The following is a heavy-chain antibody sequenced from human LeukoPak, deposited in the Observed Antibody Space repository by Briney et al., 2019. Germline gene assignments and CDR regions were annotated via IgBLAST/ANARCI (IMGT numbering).Heavy chain of an antibody. D-gene: IGHD2-15*01. CDR1: GYTFTGYY. Sequence: GASVKVSCKASGYTFTGYYMHWVRQAPGQGLEWMGWINPNSGGTNYAQKFQGRVTMTRDTSISTAYMELSRLRSDDTAVYYCARDKYCSGGSCYSGYYYYGMDVWGQGTTVTVSS. CDR3: ARDKYCSGGSCYSGYYYYGMDV. V-gene: IGHV1-2*02. J-gene: IGHJ6*02. CDR2: INPNSGGT.